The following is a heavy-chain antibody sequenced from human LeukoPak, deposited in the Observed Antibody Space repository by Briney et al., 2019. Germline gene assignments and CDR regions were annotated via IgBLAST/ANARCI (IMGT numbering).Heavy chain of an antibody. CDR3: ARVKLLYGSGIGDAFDI. Sequence: PGGSLRLTCAASGFTFDDYGMSWVHQAPGKGLEWVSGINWNGGSTGYEDSVKGRFTISRVNAKNSLYLQMNSLRAEDTALYYCARVKLLYGSGIGDAFDIWGQGTMVTVSS. J-gene: IGHJ3*02. V-gene: IGHV3-20*04. CDR1: GFTFDDYG. CDR2: INWNGGST. D-gene: IGHD3-10*01.